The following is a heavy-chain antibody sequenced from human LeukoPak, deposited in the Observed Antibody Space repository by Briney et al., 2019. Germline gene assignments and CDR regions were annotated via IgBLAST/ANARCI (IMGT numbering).Heavy chain of an antibody. CDR1: GFSLTDA. D-gene: IGHD1-1*01. Sequence: PGGSLRLSCVVSGFSLTDAWMFWVRQAPGKGLEWVSIINDSGGSTYYADSVKGRFTISRDNSKSTLYLQMNSLRAEDTAVYYCAKNRKMVNDFVDYWGQGSLVTVSS. V-gene: IGHV3-23*01. CDR3: AKNRKMVNDFVDY. J-gene: IGHJ4*02. CDR2: INDSGGST.